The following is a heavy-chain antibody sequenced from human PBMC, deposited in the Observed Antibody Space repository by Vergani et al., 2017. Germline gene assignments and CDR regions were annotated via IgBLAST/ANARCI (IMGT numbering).Heavy chain of an antibody. CDR1: GYTFSAYY. J-gene: IGHJ5*02. CDR2: VDPEDGET. CDR3: AKGGPVTTPGSQNWVDH. D-gene: IGHD4-17*01. V-gene: IGHV1-69-2*01. Sequence: EVQLVQSGAEVKKPGATVKISCKVSGYTFSAYYMHCVLQAPGKGLEWLGLVDPEDGETIYAVKFQGRVTITADTSTNTAYMELSSLRSEDTAVDYCAKGGPVTTPGSQNWVDHWGQGTLVTVSS.